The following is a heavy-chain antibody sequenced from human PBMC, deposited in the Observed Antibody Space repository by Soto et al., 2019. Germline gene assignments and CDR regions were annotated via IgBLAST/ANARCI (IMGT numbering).Heavy chain of an antibody. D-gene: IGHD3-10*01. V-gene: IGHV1-2*02. CDR1: GYTFTGYD. CDR2: INPNSGGT. Sequence: ASVKVSCKASGYTFTGYDMHWVRQAPGQGLEWMGWINPNSGGTNYAQKFQGRVTMTRDTSISTAYMELSRLRSDDTAVYYCARVVRGVISLDYWGQGTLVTVSS. CDR3: ARVVRGVISLDY. J-gene: IGHJ4*02.